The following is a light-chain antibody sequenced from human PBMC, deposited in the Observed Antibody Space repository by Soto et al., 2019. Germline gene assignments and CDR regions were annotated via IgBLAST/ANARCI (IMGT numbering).Light chain of an antibody. Sequence: AIQMTQSPSSLSASVGDRVTISCRASQGIRSDLAWYQQKPGKAPKLLIFAASTLQSGVPSRFSGRGSATEFTLTISSLQPEDFATYYCLQSYNFPRTFGQGTKVEIK. J-gene: IGKJ1*01. V-gene: IGKV1-6*01. CDR2: AAS. CDR1: QGIRSD. CDR3: LQSYNFPRT.